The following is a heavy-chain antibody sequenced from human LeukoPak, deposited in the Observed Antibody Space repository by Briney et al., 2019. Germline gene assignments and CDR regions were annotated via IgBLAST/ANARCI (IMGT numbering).Heavy chain of an antibody. CDR1: GGSISSYY. CDR3: ARGAMVRGVTFDY. D-gene: IGHD3-10*01. J-gene: IGHJ4*02. V-gene: IGHV4-59*01. Sequence: PSETLSLTCTVSGGSISSYYWSWVRQPPGKGLEWSGYIYYSGRTNYNPSLTSRVTISVDTSKNQFSLKLSYVAAADTAVDYCARGAMVRGVTFDYWGQGTLVTVSS. CDR2: IYYSGRT.